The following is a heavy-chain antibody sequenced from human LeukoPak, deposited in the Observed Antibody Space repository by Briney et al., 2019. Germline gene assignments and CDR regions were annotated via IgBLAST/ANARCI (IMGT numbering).Heavy chain of an antibody. Sequence: GGSLRLSCAASGFTVSSNYMSWVRQAPGKGLEWVANINQDGGEKNYVDSVKGRFTISRDNTKNSLYLQMNGLGAEDSALYYCARDLYGDGDFWGQGTLVTVSS. CDR3: ARDLYGDGDF. V-gene: IGHV3-7*01. CDR1: GFTVSSNY. D-gene: IGHD2-21*02. J-gene: IGHJ4*02. CDR2: INQDGGEK.